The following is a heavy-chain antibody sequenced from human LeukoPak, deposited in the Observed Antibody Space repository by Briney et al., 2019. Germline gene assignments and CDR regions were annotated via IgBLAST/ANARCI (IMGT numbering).Heavy chain of an antibody. Sequence: ASVKVSCKASGYTFTGYYMHWVRQAPGQGLEWMGWINPNSGGTNYAQKFQGRVTMTRDTSISTAYMELSRLRSDDTAVYYCARPDRSSTSCYLGPYAFDIWGQGTMVITVSS. J-gene: IGHJ3*02. D-gene: IGHD2-2*01. CDR3: ARPDRSSTSCYLGPYAFDI. CDR1: GYTFTGYY. CDR2: INPNSGGT. V-gene: IGHV1-2*02.